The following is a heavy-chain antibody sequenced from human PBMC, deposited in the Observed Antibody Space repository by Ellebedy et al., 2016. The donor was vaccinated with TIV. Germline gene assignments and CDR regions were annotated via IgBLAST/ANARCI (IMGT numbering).Heavy chain of an antibody. CDR2: ISGSGGST. V-gene: IGHV3-23*01. Sequence: GESLKISCAASGFTFSSYAMSWVRQAPGKGLEWVSAISGSGGSTYYADSVKGRFTISRDNSKNTLYLQMNSLRAEDTAVYYCAKEDYVPFFDYWGQGTLVTVSS. J-gene: IGHJ4*02. CDR3: AKEDYVPFFDY. CDR1: GFTFSSYA. D-gene: IGHD4-17*01.